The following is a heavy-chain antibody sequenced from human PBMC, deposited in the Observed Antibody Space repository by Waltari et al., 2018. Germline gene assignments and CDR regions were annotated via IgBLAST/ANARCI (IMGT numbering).Heavy chain of an antibody. Sequence: QVQLVQSGTEVKKPGASVEVSCKASGYTFTGTYIHWVRQAPGQGLEWMGWIHPSSGGTNYAQKFQGRVIMTRDTSTSTAYMELSSLRSGDTAVYYCTSRGGGSPVHYWGQGTLVTVSS. V-gene: IGHV1-2*02. CDR1: GYTFTGTY. CDR2: IHPSSGGT. J-gene: IGHJ4*02. D-gene: IGHD1-26*01. CDR3: TSRGGGSPVHY.